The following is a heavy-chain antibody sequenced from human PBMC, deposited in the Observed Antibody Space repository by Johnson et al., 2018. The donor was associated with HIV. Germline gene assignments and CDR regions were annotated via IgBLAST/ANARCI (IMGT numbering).Heavy chain of an antibody. D-gene: IGHD6-19*01. CDR1: GFTFSDYY. Sequence: QVQLVESGGGVVQPGRSLRLSCAASGFTFSDYYMTWIRQAPGKGLEWVSYISSSGTTIYYADSVKGRFTISRDNAKNSLYLQMNSLRGEDTAVYYCARRRVAGDDAFDMWGQGTMVSVSS. V-gene: IGHV3-11*04. CDR3: ARRRVAGDDAFDM. J-gene: IGHJ3*02. CDR2: ISSSGTTI.